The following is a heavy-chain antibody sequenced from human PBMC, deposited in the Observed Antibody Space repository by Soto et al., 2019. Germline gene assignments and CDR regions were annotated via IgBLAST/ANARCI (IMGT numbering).Heavy chain of an antibody. D-gene: IGHD3-9*01. CDR3: ATYGDYDILTASLSFLDR. V-gene: IGHV3-23*01. CDR2: VSGSGNYT. CDR1: GFSFSSYA. Sequence: EVQLLESGGGWVQPGGSLRLSCGASGFSFSSYALGWIRPAPGKGLEWVAAVSGSGNYTYYAGYVKGRFTISRDNSKNTLSPQMNSLRAEDTAVYYCATYGDYDILTASLSFLDRWGPGARVTVSA. J-gene: IGHJ5*02.